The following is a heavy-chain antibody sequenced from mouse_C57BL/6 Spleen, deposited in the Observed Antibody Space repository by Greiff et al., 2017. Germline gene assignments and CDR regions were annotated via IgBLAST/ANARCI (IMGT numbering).Heavy chain of an antibody. Sequence: VQLQQPGAELVKPGASVKLSCKASGYTFPSYWMPWVKQRPGQGLEWIGMIHPTSGSTNYNEKFKSKATLTVDKSSSTAYMQLSSLTSEDSAVYDCARSGDGTGDFDVWGTGTTVTVSS. V-gene: IGHV1-64*01. CDR3: ARSGDGTGDFDV. CDR2: IHPTSGST. J-gene: IGHJ1*03. D-gene: IGHD2-1*01. CDR1: GYTFPSYW.